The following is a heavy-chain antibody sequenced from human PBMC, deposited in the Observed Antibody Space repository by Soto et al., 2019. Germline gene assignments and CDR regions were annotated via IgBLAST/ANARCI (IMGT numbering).Heavy chain of an antibody. CDR1: GGSISSGGYY. J-gene: IGHJ4*02. V-gene: IGHV4-31*03. CDR2: IYYSGST. D-gene: IGHD2-15*01. CDR3: ARVGMYGGNRGYGY. Sequence: SEALSLTCTVSGGSISSGGYYWSWIRQHPGKGLEWIGYIYYSGSTYYNPSLKSRVTISVDTSKNQFSLKLSSVTAADTAVYYCARVGMYGGNRGYGYWGQGTLVTVSS.